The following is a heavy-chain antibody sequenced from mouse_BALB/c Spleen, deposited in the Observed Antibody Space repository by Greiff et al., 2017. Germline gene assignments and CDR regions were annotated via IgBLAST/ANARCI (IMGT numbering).Heavy chain of an antibody. D-gene: IGHD2-1*01. Sequence: QVQLQQPGAELVKPGASVKLSCKASGYTFTSYWMHWVKQRPGQGLEWIGEINPSNGRTNYNEKFKSKATLTVDKSSSTAYMQLSSLTSEDSAVYYCATYGNYVTMDYWGQGTSVTVSS. J-gene: IGHJ4*01. V-gene: IGHV1S81*02. CDR3: ATYGNYVTMDY. CDR2: INPSNGRT. CDR1: GYTFTSYW.